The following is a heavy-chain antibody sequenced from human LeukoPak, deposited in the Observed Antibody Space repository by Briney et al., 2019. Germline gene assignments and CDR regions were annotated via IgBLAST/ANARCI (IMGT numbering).Heavy chain of an antibody. D-gene: IGHD2-15*01. V-gene: IGHV1-18*04. CDR2: ISAYNGNT. CDR1: GYTFTGYY. Sequence: ASVKVSCKASGYTFTGYYVHWVRQAPGQGLEWMGWISAYNGNTNYAQKLQGRVTMTTDTSTSTAYMELRSLRSDDTAVYYCARDCSGGSCYSDFDYWGQGTLVTVSS. CDR3: ARDCSGGSCYSDFDY. J-gene: IGHJ4*02.